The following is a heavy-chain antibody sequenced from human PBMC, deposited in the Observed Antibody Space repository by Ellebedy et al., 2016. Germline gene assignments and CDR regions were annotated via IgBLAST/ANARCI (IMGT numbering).Heavy chain of an antibody. V-gene: IGHV4-39*01. J-gene: IGHJ4*02. CDR2: IYYSGTT. CDR3: ATIPRGGY. D-gene: IGHD2-21*01. Sequence: SETLSLTCTVSGGSISNTIYYWGWIRQSSGKGLQWIGSIYYSGTTFYNPSLESRVTISVDTSKNQFSLNLRSVTAADSARYFCATIPRGGYWGPGILVTVSS. CDR1: GGSISNTIYY.